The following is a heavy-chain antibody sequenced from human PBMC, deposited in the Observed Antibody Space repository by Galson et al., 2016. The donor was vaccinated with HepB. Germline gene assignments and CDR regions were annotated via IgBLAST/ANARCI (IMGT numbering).Heavy chain of an antibody. V-gene: IGHV3-30*18. CDR1: GFTFSDYG. D-gene: IGHD2-21*02. CDR3: VKMDCGRDCPRDY. Sequence: SLRLSCAASGFTFSDYGMHWVRQAPGRGLEWVSVISKDGSDKQYADSVKGRFTVSRDNSKNTLFLQMNSLRVEDTAVYYCVKMDCGRDCPRDYWGQGTLVTVSS. CDR2: ISKDGSDK. J-gene: IGHJ4*02.